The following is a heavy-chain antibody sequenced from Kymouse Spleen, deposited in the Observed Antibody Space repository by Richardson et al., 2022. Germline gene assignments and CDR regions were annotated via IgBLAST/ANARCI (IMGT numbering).Heavy chain of an antibody. CDR1: GFTFSSYG. CDR2: IWYDGSNK. Sequence: QVQLVESGGGVVQPGRSLRLSCAASGFTFSSYGMHWVRQAPGKGLEWVAVIWYDGSNKYYADSVKGRFTISRDNSKNTLYLQMNSLRAEDTAVYYCARERHSSSPYYYYYGMDVWGQGTTVTVSS. CDR3: ARERHSSSPYYYYYGMDV. D-gene: IGHD6-6*01. J-gene: IGHJ6*02. V-gene: IGHV3-33*01.